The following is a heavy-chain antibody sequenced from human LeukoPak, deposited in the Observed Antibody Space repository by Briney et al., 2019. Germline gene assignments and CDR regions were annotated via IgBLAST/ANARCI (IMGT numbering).Heavy chain of an antibody. Sequence: GGSLRLSCAASGFTVSSNYMSWVRQAPGKGLEWVSVIYSGGSTYYADSVKGRFTISRDNSMDTLYLQMNSLRAEDTAVYYCAKDGGIGKGSFDIWGQGTMVTVSS. CDR2: IYSGGST. D-gene: IGHD2-15*01. J-gene: IGHJ3*02. CDR3: AKDGGIGKGSFDI. V-gene: IGHV3-53*01. CDR1: GFTVSSNY.